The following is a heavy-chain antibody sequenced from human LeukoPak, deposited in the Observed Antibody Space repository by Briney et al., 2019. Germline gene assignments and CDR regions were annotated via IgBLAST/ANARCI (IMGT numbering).Heavy chain of an antibody. CDR2: IKQDGSEK. Sequence: GGSLRLSCAASGFTFSSYWMSWVRQAPGKGLEWVANIKQDGSEKYYVDSVKGRFTISRDNAKNSLYLQMNSLRAEDTAVYYCARVPMIVVADAFDIWGQGTMVTVSS. D-gene: IGHD3-22*01. J-gene: IGHJ3*02. CDR1: GFTFSSYW. CDR3: ARVPMIVVADAFDI. V-gene: IGHV3-7*01.